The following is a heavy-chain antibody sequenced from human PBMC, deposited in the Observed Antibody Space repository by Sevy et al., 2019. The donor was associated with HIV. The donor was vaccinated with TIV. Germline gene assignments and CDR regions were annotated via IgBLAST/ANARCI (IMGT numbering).Heavy chain of an antibody. CDR1: GGSISSSSYY. Sequence: SETLSLTCTVSGGSISSSSYYWGWIRQPPGKGLEWIGSIYYSGSTYYNPSLKSRITISVATSKNQFSLKLSSVTAADTAVYYCARRLRFLEWLLCGPPYYGMDVWGQGTTVTVSS. V-gene: IGHV4-39*01. D-gene: IGHD3-3*01. CDR3: ARRLRFLEWLLCGPPYYGMDV. J-gene: IGHJ6*02. CDR2: IYYSGST.